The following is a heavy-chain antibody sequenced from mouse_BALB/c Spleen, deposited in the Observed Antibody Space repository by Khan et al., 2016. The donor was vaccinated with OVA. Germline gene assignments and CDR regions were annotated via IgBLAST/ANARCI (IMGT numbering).Heavy chain of an antibody. CDR1: GYTFTTYW. V-gene: IGHV1-7*01. CDR3: TRDWIDY. Sequence: QVQLKQSGAELAKPGASVKMSCKASGYTFTTYWMHWVKQRPGQGLEWIGYINPTSGYTDYNEKFKDRATLSADKSSSTAYMQLGRLKTEDTAVYYCTRDWIDYWGQGTTLTVSS. CDR2: INPTSGYT. J-gene: IGHJ2*01.